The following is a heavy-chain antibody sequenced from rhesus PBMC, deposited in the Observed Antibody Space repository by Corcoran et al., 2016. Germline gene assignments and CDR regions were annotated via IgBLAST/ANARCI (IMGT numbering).Heavy chain of an antibody. D-gene: IGHD5-12*01. CDR1: GFSISSGSG. J-gene: IGHJ4*01. Sequence: QVQLQESGPGLVKTSETLSLTRAVSGFSISSGSGWSWIRQPPGKGLEWIGYIGSSSGSTNNNPPLKSHVTISRDTSRSQSSLRRGSGTAADAAVYYCARGVGYSYSFDCWGQGVLVTVSS. CDR3: ARGVGYSYSFDC. V-gene: IGHV4-127*01. CDR2: IGSSSGST.